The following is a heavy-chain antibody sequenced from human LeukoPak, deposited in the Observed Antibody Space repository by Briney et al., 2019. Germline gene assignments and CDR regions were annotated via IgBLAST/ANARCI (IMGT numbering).Heavy chain of an antibody. D-gene: IGHD3-16*02. CDR2: ISAYNGNT. V-gene: IGHV1-18*01. J-gene: IGHJ4*02. Sequence: GASVKVSCKASGYTFTSYGISWVRHAPGQGLEWMGWISAYNGNTNYAQKLQGRVTMTTDTSTSTAYMELRSLRSDDTAVYYCARDEYDYVWGSYRLIDYWGQGTLVTVSS. CDR3: ARDEYDYVWGSYRLIDY. CDR1: GYTFTSYG.